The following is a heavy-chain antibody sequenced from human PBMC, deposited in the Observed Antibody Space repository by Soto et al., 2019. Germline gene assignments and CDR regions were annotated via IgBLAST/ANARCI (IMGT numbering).Heavy chain of an antibody. V-gene: IGHV1-18*01. CDR3: ARLSGSYYVGAFEI. J-gene: IGHJ3*02. D-gene: IGHD1-26*01. Sequence: SVKVSCKASGYTFTSYGISWVRQAPGQGLEWMGWISAYNGNTNYAQKLQGRVTMTTDTSTSTAYMELRSLRSDDTAVYYGARLSGSYYVGAFEIWGQGTMVTVS. CDR2: ISAYNGNT. CDR1: GYTFTSYG.